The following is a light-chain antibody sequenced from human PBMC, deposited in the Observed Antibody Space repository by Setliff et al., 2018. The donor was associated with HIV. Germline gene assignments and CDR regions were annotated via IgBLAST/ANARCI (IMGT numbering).Light chain of an antibody. J-gene: IGLJ1*01. CDR1: SSNIGSNT. V-gene: IGLV1-44*01. CDR3: AAWDDGLTACYV. Sequence: QSVLTQPPSASATPGQRVTISCSGSSSNIGSNTVNWHQQVPGTAPKLLIYSNNQRPSGVPDRFSGSKSGTSASLAISGLQSEDEADYYCAAWDDGLTACYVFGTGTKVTVL. CDR2: SNN.